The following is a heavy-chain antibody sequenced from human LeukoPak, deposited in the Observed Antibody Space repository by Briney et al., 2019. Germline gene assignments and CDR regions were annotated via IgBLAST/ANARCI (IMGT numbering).Heavy chain of an antibody. CDR3: ARGGIVVVPAANDDAFDI. D-gene: IGHD2-2*01. V-gene: IGHV1-8*03. CDR2: MNPNSGNT. Sequence: ASVRVSCKASGYTFTSYDINWVRQATGQGLEWMGWMNPNSGNTGYAQKFQGRVTITRNTSISTAYMELSSLRSEDTAVYYCARGGIVVVPAANDDAFDIWGQGTMVTVSS. CDR1: GYTFTSYD. J-gene: IGHJ3*02.